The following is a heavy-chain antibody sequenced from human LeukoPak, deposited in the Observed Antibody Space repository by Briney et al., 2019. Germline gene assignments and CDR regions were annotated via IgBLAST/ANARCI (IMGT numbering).Heavy chain of an antibody. D-gene: IGHD2-2*02. CDR2: IEQDGSVK. Sequence: GGSLRLSCAASGFTFSNYWMSWVRQAPGRGLEWVANIEQDGSVKYYVDSVKGRFTISRDNAKNSVYLQMNSLRSEDTAFYHCARDRCSSTSCYNTPNWFDPWGQGTLVTVSS. J-gene: IGHJ5*02. CDR1: GFTFSNYW. CDR3: ARDRCSSTSCYNTPNWFDP. V-gene: IGHV3-7*03.